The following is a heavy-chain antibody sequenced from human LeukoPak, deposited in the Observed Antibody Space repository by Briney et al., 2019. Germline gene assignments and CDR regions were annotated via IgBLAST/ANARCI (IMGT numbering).Heavy chain of an antibody. CDR3: ANSIDFDYGDYYFDY. Sequence: SETLSLTCAVYGGSFSGYYWSWIRQAPGKGLEWIGEIYHSGSTNYNPSLKSRVTISVDTSKNQFSLKLSSVTAADTAVYYCANSIDFDYGDYYFDYWGQGALVTISS. CDR2: IYHSGST. J-gene: IGHJ4*02. D-gene: IGHD4-17*01. CDR1: GGSFSGYY. V-gene: IGHV4-34*01.